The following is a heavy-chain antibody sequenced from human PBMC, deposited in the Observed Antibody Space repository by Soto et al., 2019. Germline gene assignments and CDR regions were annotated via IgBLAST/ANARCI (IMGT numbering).Heavy chain of an antibody. D-gene: IGHD3-10*01. V-gene: IGHV3-30-3*01. J-gene: IGHJ6*02. CDR2: ISFDGSTE. CDR3: ARSRHGSGSYTHFYYGLDV. Sequence: QVQLVESGGGVVQPGRSLRLSCAASGFTFISYAMHWVRQAPGKGLEWVAVISFDGSTEYYADSVKGRFTISRDNSKNTVYLQMNSLRFEDTAVYYRARSRHGSGSYTHFYYGLDVWGQGTTVTVSS. CDR1: GFTFISYA.